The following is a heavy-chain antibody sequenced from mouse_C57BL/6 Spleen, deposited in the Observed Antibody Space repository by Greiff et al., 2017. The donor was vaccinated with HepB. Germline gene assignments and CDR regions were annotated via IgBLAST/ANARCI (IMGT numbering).Heavy chain of an antibody. CDR3: ARRSLLSDY. D-gene: IGHD2-1*01. V-gene: IGHV1-69*01. Sequence: VQLQQSGAELVMPGASVKLSCKASGYTFTSYWMHWVKQRPGQGLEWIGEIDPSDSYTNYNQKFKGKSTLTVDKSSSTAYMQLSSLTSEDSAVYYCARRSLLSDYWGQGTTLTVSS. CDR2: IDPSDSYT. J-gene: IGHJ2*01. CDR1: GYTFTSYW.